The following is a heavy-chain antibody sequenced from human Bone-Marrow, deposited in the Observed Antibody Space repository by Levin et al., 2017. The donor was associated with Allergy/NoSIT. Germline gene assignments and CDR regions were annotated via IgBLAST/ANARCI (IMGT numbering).Heavy chain of an antibody. CDR1: GGSISMSNW. V-gene: IGHV4-4*02. J-gene: IGHJ4*02. D-gene: IGHD2-21*01. Sequence: SETLSLTCAVSGGSISMSNWWSWVRQPPGKGLEWIGEIYHSGSTNYNPSLKSRVTISVDNSKNQFSLELTSVTAADTAVYYCARNSRFSVDYWGQGTLVTVSS. CDR2: IYHSGST. CDR3: ARNSRFSVDY.